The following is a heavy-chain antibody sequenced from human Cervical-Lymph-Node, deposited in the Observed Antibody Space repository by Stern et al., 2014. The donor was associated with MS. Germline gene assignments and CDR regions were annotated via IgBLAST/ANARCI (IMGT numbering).Heavy chain of an antibody. Sequence: EVQLVESGGTVVQPGRSLRLACAASGFTFDDYAMHWVRQVPGKGLEWVSGISQKSDRIGYVDAVKGRVTISRDNAKNSLYLQMNSLRPEDTALYYCVRPSHFDLSGHYYSRFDLWGQGTLVTVSS. CDR2: ISQKSDRI. CDR3: VRPSHFDLSGHYYSRFDL. J-gene: IGHJ4*02. V-gene: IGHV3-9*01. D-gene: IGHD3-22*01. CDR1: GFTFDDYA.